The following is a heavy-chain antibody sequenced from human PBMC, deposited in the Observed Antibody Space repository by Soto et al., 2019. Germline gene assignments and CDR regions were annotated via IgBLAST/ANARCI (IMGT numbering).Heavy chain of an antibody. J-gene: IGHJ3*02. CDR2: IYYSGST. Sequence: PSETLSLTCTVSGGSISSYYWSWIRQPPGKGLEWIGYIYYSGSTNYNPSLKSRVTISVDTSKNQFSLKLSSVTAADTAVYYCARYGSSTSNDAFDIWGQGTVVTVSS. V-gene: IGHV4-59*08. CDR1: GGSISSYY. D-gene: IGHD2-2*01. CDR3: ARYGSSTSNDAFDI.